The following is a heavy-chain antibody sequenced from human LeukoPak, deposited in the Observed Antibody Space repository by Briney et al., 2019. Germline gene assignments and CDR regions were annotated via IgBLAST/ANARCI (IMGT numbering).Heavy chain of an antibody. V-gene: IGHV3-74*01. J-gene: IGHJ3*02. CDR2: IKSDGRST. D-gene: IGHD1-26*01. CDR1: GFTFSSHW. CDR3: ARGGRPPEALGDTFDI. Sequence: PGGSLRLSCVASGFTFSSHWMHWVRQGPGKGLVWVSRIKSDGRSTNYADSVKGRFTIPRDDAKNTLYLQMNSLRAEDTAVYYCARGGRPPEALGDTFDIWGQGTLVTVSS.